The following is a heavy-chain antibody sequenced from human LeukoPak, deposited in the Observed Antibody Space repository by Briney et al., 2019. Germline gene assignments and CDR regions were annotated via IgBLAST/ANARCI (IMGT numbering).Heavy chain of an antibody. V-gene: IGHV1-24*01. D-gene: IGHD6-6*01. CDR1: GYTLTELS. CDR2: FDPEDGET. J-gene: IGHJ6*03. Sequence: PGASVKVSCKVSGYTLTELSMHWVRQAPGKGLEWMGGFDPEDGETIYAQKFQGRVTMTEDTSTDTAYMELSSLRSEDTAVYYCATIYSSSSAFRAGPYYYYMDVWGKGTTVTVSS. CDR3: ATIYSSSSAFRAGPYYYYMDV.